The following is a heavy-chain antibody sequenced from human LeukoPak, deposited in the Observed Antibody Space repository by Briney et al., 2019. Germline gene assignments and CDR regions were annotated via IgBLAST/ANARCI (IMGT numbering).Heavy chain of an antibody. CDR3: KRSQYYGMDV. J-gene: IGHJ6*02. Sequence: ASVKVSCKASGYTFTSYYMHWVRQAPGQGLEWMGMINPTGGSTSYAQKFQGRETMTRDTSTSTVYMELSSLRSEDTAVYYCKRSQYYGMDVWGRGTTVTVSS. V-gene: IGHV1-46*01. CDR2: INPTGGST. CDR1: GYTFTSYY.